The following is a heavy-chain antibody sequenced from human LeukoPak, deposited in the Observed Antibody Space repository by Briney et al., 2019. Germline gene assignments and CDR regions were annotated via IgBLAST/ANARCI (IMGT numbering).Heavy chain of an antibody. Sequence: GESLKISCKGSGYSFTDYWIAWVRQMPGKGLGLMGIIYPGDSDTKYSPSFQGQVTFSADKSISTAYLQWSSLRASDSAIYYCARQCCRGASPGFDPWGQGTLVTVSS. CDR3: ARQCCRGASPGFDP. D-gene: IGHD3-10*01. V-gene: IGHV5-51*01. CDR2: IYPGDSDT. CDR1: GYSFTDYW. J-gene: IGHJ5*02.